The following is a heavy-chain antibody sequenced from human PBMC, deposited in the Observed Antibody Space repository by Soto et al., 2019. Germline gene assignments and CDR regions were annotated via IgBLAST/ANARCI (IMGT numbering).Heavy chain of an antibody. Sequence: SVKVSCKASGDTFSTYTVSWVRQAPGQGLEWMGRIIPILEIANYAQRFQGRVTITADTSTNTAYMELYSLRSEDTAMYYCAREKDYGDYFYAFDTWGQGTMVTVSS. V-gene: IGHV1-69*04. D-gene: IGHD4-17*01. J-gene: IGHJ3*02. CDR2: IIPILEIA. CDR3: AREKDYGDYFYAFDT. CDR1: GDTFSTYT.